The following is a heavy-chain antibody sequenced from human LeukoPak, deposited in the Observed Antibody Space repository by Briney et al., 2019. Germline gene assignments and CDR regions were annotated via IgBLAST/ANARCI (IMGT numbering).Heavy chain of an antibody. J-gene: IGHJ4*02. CDR3: ARASDYGDYYFDY. Sequence: SGTLSLTCAVSGGSIRSSSWWSWVRQPPGKGLEWIGEIYHSGRTNYNPSLKSRVTISVDKSKNQFSLKLSSVTAADTAVYYCARASDYGDYYFDYWGQGTLVTVSS. CDR2: IYHSGRT. D-gene: IGHD4-17*01. CDR1: GGSIRSSSW. V-gene: IGHV4-4*02.